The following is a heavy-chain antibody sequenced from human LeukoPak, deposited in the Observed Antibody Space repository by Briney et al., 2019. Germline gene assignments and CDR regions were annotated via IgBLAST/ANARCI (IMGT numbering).Heavy chain of an antibody. Sequence: PGGSLRLSCAASGFTFSSYAMSWVRQAPGKGLEWVSAISGSGGSTYYADSVKGRFTISRDNSKNTLYLQMNSLRAEDTAVYYCARSLSGWYLFDYWGQGTLVTVSS. J-gene: IGHJ4*02. CDR3: ARSLSGWYLFDY. D-gene: IGHD6-19*01. V-gene: IGHV3-23*01. CDR1: GFTFSSYA. CDR2: ISGSGGST.